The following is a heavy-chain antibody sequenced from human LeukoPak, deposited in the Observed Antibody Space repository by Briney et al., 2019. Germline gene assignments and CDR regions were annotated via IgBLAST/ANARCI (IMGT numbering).Heavy chain of an antibody. V-gene: IGHV3-21*01. CDR1: GFTFNTYT. J-gene: IGHJ4*02. Sequence: GGSLRLSCAASGFTFNTYTMSWVRQAPGKGLEWVSSINSRGTKIYYADSVKGRFTVSRDNTKNSLYLQMNSLRAEDTAMYFCAKEGGDCGAECLALNDYWGQGTLVTVSS. D-gene: IGHD2-21*01. CDR3: AKEGGDCGAECLALNDY. CDR2: INSRGTKI.